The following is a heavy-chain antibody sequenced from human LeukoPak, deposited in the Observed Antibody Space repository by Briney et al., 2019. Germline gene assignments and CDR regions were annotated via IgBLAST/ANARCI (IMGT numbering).Heavy chain of an antibody. J-gene: IGHJ3*02. D-gene: IGHD3-22*01. CDR1: GFTFSCYG. CDR2: ISYDGSNK. Sequence: GGSLRLSCAASGFTFSCYGMHWVRQAPGKGLEWVAVISYDGSNKYYADSVKGRFTISRDNSKNTLYLQMNSLRAEDTAVYYCAIYYDSSGYETMNAFDIWGQGTMVTVSS. V-gene: IGHV3-30*03. CDR3: AIYYDSSGYETMNAFDI.